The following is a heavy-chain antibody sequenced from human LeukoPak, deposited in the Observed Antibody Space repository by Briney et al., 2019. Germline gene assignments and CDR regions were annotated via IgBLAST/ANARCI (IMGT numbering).Heavy chain of an antibody. D-gene: IGHD6-19*01. CDR2: INHSGST. J-gene: IGHJ5*02. V-gene: IGHV4-39*07. CDR1: GGSISSSSYY. CDR3: ARARKAVAGPWWFDP. Sequence: SETLSLTCTVSGGSISSSSYYWGWIRQPPGKGLEWIGEINHSGSTNYNPSLKSRVTISVDTSKNQFSLKLSSVTAADTAVYYCARARKAVAGPWWFDPWGQGTLVTVSS.